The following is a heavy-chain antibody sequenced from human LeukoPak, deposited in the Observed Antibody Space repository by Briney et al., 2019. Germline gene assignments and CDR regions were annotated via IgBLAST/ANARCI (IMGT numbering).Heavy chain of an antibody. V-gene: IGHV6-1*01. D-gene: IGHD6-25*01. CDR2: TYYTSKWNT. Sequence: SQTLSLTCALSGDNFSTSGVAWNWVRQSPSRGLEWLGRTYYTSKWNTDYAVSVKSRIVVNPDTSKNQFSLQLNSVTSGDTAVYYCARGRASAFDVWGQGTMVTVSS. CDR1: GDNFSTSGVA. J-gene: IGHJ3*01. CDR3: ARGRASAFDV.